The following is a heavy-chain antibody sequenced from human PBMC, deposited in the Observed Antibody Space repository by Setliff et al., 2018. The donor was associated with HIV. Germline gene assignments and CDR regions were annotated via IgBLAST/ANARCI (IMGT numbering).Heavy chain of an antibody. CDR2: ISGHSDNM. Sequence: ASMKVSCKASGYTLTTYGITWVRQVPGLGLEWMGWISGHSDNMKFAQKFQMRLHMTMDPSTSTAHMELTRLTSDDTAVYYCARGWELNVWGQGTLVTVSS. J-gene: IGHJ4*02. CDR3: ARGWELNV. CDR1: GYTLTTYG. D-gene: IGHD1-26*01. V-gene: IGHV1-18*01.